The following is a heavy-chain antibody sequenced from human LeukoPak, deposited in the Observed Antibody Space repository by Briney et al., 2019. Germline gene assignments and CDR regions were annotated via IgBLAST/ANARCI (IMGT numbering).Heavy chain of an antibody. V-gene: IGHV3-21*01. D-gene: IGHD5-12*01. CDR2: ISSSSSYI. J-gene: IGHJ4*02. CDR1: GFTFSSYS. Sequence: PGGSLRLSCAASGFTFSSYSMNWVRQAPGKGLEWVSSISSSSSYINYADSVKGRFTISRDNAKNSLYLQMNSLRAEDTAVYYCARDLGSGRTYYFDYWGQGTLVTVSS. CDR3: ARDLGSGRTYYFDY.